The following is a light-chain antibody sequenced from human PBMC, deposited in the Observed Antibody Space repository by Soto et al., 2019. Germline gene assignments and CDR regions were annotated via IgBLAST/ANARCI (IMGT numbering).Light chain of an antibody. J-gene: IGKJ5*01. CDR1: QSVSYY. V-gene: IGKV3-11*01. CDR3: QQRSNWPPSIT. CDR2: DAS. Sequence: EIVLTQSPGTLSLSPGERATLSCRASQSVSYYLAWYQQKPGQAPRLLIYDASDRATGIPARFSGSGSGTDFTLTISSLEPEDFAVYYCQQRSNWPPSITFGQGTRLEIK.